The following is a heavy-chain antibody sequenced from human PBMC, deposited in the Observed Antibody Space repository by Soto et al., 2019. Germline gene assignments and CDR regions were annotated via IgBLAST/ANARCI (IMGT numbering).Heavy chain of an antibody. V-gene: IGHV3-20*01. D-gene: IGHD1-7*01. Sequence: GGSLRLSCAASGFTFDDYGMSWVRQAPGKGLEWVSAISWNGGSTGYGDSVKGRFTISRDNAKNSLYLQMNSLRAEDTALYHCARGKLSSARENAFDIWGQGTTVTVSS. CDR3: ARGKLSSARENAFDI. CDR2: ISWNGGST. CDR1: GFTFDDYG. J-gene: IGHJ3*02.